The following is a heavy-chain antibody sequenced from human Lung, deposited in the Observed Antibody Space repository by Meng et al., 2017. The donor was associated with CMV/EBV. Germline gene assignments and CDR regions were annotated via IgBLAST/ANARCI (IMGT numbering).Heavy chain of an antibody. Sequence: GESXKISCAASGFPFSRYWMSWVRQAPGKGLEWVANINQDESEKYYVDSVKGRFTISRDNAKNSLYLQMNSLRAEDTAVFYCARGFWNPYYEDTHDFWGQGTXVTVSS. CDR2: INQDESEK. D-gene: IGHD3-3*01. CDR3: ARGFWNPYYEDTHDF. CDR1: GFPFSRYW. V-gene: IGHV3-7*04. J-gene: IGHJ4*02.